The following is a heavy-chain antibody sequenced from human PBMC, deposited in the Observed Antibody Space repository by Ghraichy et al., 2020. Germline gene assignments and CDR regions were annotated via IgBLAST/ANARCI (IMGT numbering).Heavy chain of an antibody. CDR1: GFTFSSTA. CDR2: IGGSGGTT. V-gene: IGHV3-23*01. Sequence: GESLNISCVASGFTFSSTAVSWVRQAPGRELQWVSAIGGSGGTTYYADSVKGRFTISRDNSKNTLYLQMNSLRAEDTAVYYCAKNKGSGWMYYFDYWGQGTLVTVSS. J-gene: IGHJ4*02. D-gene: IGHD6-19*01. CDR3: AKNKGSGWMYYFDY.